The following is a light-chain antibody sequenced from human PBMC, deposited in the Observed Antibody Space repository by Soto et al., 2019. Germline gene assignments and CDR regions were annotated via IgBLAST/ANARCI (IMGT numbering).Light chain of an antibody. V-gene: IGKV1-5*01. CDR2: DAS. Sequence: QMTLSPSTLSVSVGDRVAITCRASQSISQWVAWYQQKPGTAPKLLIYDASRLESGVPSRFSGSGSGTEFTLTISSLQPDDFAPYYCQQYNSYSQPFGQGTKV. CDR3: QQYNSYSQP. J-gene: IGKJ1*01. CDR1: QSISQW.